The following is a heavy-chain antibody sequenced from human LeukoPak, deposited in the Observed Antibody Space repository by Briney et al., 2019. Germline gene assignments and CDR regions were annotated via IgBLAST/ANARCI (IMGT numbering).Heavy chain of an antibody. CDR2: INPGDSDT. Sequence: GESLKISCKGSGYSFTTYWVAWVRQMPGKGLEWMGSINPGDSDTRYSPSFQGQVTISADKSISTAYLQWSSLKASDTAIYYCASLSGITTPYYFHYWGQGTLVTVSS. CDR3: ASLSGITTPYYFHY. V-gene: IGHV5-51*01. D-gene: IGHD3-3*01. J-gene: IGHJ4*02. CDR1: GYSFTTYW.